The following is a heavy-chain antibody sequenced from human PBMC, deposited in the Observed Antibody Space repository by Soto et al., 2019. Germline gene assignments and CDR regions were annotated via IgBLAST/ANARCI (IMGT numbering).Heavy chain of an antibody. CDR1: GGSFSGYY. CDR2: INHSGST. Sequence: QVQLQQWGAGLLKPSETLSLTCAVYGGSFSGYYWSWIRQPPGKGLEWIGEINHSGSTNYNPSLNIRVTISVDTSKYQFSLKLSSVTAADTALYYCASSPIVLMVYGNYFDYWGQGTLVTVSS. D-gene: IGHD2-8*01. CDR3: ASSPIVLMVYGNYFDY. V-gene: IGHV4-34*01. J-gene: IGHJ4*02.